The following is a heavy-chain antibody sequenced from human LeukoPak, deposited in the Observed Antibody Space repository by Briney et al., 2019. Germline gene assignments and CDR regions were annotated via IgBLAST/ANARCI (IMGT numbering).Heavy chain of an antibody. CDR1: GDSISSYY. J-gene: IGHJ6*02. CDR3: ARAVGSARVGMEV. V-gene: IGHV4-4*07. D-gene: IGHD2-15*01. Sequence: PSETLSLTCTVSGDSISSYYWSWIRQPAGQGLEWIGRIYTNGSTNYNPSLKSRVTMSVDTSKNRFSLKLSPVTAADTAVYYCARAVGSARVGMEVWGQGTAVTVSS. CDR2: IYTNGST.